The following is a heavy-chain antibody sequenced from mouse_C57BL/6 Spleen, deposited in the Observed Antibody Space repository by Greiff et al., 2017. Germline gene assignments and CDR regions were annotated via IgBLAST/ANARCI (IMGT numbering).Heavy chain of an antibody. J-gene: IGHJ4*01. V-gene: IGHV5-17*01. D-gene: IGHD1-2*01. CDR2: ISSGSSTI. CDR1: GFTFSDYG. CDR3: AMLITTAGAMDY. Sequence: EVHLVESGGGLVKPGGSLKLSCAASGFTFSDYGMHWVRQAPEKGLEWVAYISSGSSTIYYADTVKGRFTISRDNAKNTLFLQMTSLRSEDTAMYYCAMLITTAGAMDYWGQGTSVTVSS.